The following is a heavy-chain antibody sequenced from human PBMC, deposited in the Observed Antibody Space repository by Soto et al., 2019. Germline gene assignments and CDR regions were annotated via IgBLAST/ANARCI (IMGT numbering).Heavy chain of an antibody. V-gene: IGHV3-30*01. CDR1: GFAFSTYG. J-gene: IGHJ5*02. D-gene: IGHD1-7*01. CDR2: ISYDGKKK. Sequence: GGSLRLSCEASGFAFSTYGMHWFRQPPGRGLEWVALISYDGKKKYYADSVKGRFTVSRDNSENTVFLQMNSLRSEDTALYSCARVLLELWPVDPGGQGTRVTVSS. CDR3: ARVLLELWPVDP.